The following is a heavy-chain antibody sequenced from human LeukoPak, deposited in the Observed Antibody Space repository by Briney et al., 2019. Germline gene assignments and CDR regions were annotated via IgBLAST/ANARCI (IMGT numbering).Heavy chain of an antibody. J-gene: IGHJ6*03. D-gene: IGHD2-15*01. CDR1: GGTFSSYA. CDR3: ARDTVVVVAATRYYYYMDV. CDR2: IIPIFGTA. Sequence: SVKVSCKASGGTFSSYAISWVRQAPGQGLEWMGRIIPIFGTANYAQKFQGRVTTTTDESTSTAYMELSSLRSEDTAVYYCARDTVVVVAATRYYYYMDVWGKGTTVTVSS. V-gene: IGHV1-69*05.